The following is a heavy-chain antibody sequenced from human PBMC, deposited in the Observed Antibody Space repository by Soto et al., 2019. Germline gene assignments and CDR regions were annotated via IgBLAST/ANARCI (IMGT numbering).Heavy chain of an antibody. V-gene: IGHV3-23*01. CDR1: GFTFNSYA. Sequence: EVPLLESGGGLVQPGGSLRLSCAASGFTFNSYAMNWVRQAPGKELEWVSVISGSGGSTYYADSVKGRFPISRDNSKNTLYLQMNSLRAEDTAVYYCAKRTVGWYFDLWGRGTLVTVSS. J-gene: IGHJ2*01. CDR2: ISGSGGST. D-gene: IGHD4-17*01. CDR3: AKRTVGWYFDL.